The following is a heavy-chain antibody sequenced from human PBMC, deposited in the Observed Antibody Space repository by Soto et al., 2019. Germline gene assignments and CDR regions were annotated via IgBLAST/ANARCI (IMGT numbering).Heavy chain of an antibody. CDR2: ISYSGAT. Sequence: QVQLQESGPGLVKPSETLSLTCTVSGGSVSTNNNYWSWIRQPPGKGLEWIGYISYSGATNYNPSLKSRVTISVDTSKNQFSLKLNSVTAADTAVYYWATSPRFAFDFWGPGTMITVSS. CDR1: GGSVSTNNNY. J-gene: IGHJ3*01. CDR3: ATSPRFAFDF. D-gene: IGHD3-16*01. V-gene: IGHV4-61*01.